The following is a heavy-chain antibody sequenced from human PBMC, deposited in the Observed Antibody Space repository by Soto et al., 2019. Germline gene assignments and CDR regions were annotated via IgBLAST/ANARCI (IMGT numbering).Heavy chain of an antibody. V-gene: IGHV5-10-1*01. D-gene: IGHD3-22*01. CDR2: IDPSDSYT. CDR3: ARPTDYYDQEYGMDV. CDR1: GYSFTSYW. Sequence: PGESLKISCKGSGYSFTSYWISWVRQMPGKGLEWMGRIDPSDSYTNYSPSFQGHVTISADKSISTAYLQWSSLKASDTAMYYCARPTDYYDQEYGMDVWSQGTTVTVSS. J-gene: IGHJ6*02.